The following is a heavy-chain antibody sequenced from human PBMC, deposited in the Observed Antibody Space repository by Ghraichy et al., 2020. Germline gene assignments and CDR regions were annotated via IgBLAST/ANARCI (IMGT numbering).Heavy chain of an antibody. J-gene: IGHJ3*01. CDR1: GFSFSSYA. CDR2: ISGSGSPT. V-gene: IGHV3-23*01. CDR3: AKYSLTTKSDFDD. Sequence: GESLNISCAASGFSFSSYAMSWVRQPPGKGLEWVSVISGSGSPTSYTDSVKGRFTISRDNSKNTLYLQMNSLRAEDTAVYYCAKYSLTTKSDFDDWGQGTMVTVSS. D-gene: IGHD4-11*01.